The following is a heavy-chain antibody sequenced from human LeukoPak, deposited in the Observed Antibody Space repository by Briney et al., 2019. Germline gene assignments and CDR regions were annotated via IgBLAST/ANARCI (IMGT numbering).Heavy chain of an antibody. CDR3: TRVVVLGGYDYSDY. J-gene: IGHJ4*02. D-gene: IGHD5-12*01. CDR2: IYSDGST. CDR1: GFIVSSNY. V-gene: IGHV3-53*01. Sequence: GGSLRLSCAASGFIVSSNYMSWVRQTPKKGLEWVSIIYSDGSTYYVDSVKGRFTISRDNSKNTLYLQMNSLRAEDTAVYYCTRVVVLGGYDYSDYWGQGTLVTVSS.